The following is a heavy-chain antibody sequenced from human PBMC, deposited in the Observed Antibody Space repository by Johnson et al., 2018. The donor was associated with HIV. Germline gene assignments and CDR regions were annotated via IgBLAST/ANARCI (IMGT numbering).Heavy chain of an antibody. CDR1: GFTFSSYA. D-gene: IGHD1-14*01. V-gene: IGHV3-48*03. CDR2: ISSSGSTI. CDR3: ARDITPHKEGDAFDI. Sequence: VQLVESGGGVVQPGRSLRLSCSASGFTFSSYAMHWVRQAPGKGLEWVSYISSSGSTIYYADSVKGRFTISRDNAKNSLYLQMNSLRAEDTAVYYCARDITPHKEGDAFDIWGQGTMVTVSS. J-gene: IGHJ3*02.